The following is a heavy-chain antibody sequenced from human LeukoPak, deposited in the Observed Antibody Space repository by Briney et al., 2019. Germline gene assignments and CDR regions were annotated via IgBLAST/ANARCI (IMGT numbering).Heavy chain of an antibody. J-gene: IGHJ4*02. V-gene: IGHV3-53*01. D-gene: IGHD5-18*01. Sequence: GGSLRLSCAASGFNVSTNYMNWVRQAPGKGLEWVSIIYSGGSTYYAGSVKGRFTISRDNSKNTLYLQMNSLRAEDTAVYHCAREGQSTAFDYWGQGTLVTVSS. CDR2: IYSGGST. CDR1: GFNVSTNY. CDR3: AREGQSTAFDY.